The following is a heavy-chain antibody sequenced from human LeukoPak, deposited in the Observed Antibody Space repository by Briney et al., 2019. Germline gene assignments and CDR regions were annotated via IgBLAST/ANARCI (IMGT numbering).Heavy chain of an antibody. Sequence: PSETLSLTCTVSGGSISSYYWSWIRQPPGKGLEWIGYIYYSGSTNYNPSLKSRVTISVGTSKNQFSLKLSSVTAADTAVYYCARVLNNDYVWGRSTLGNAFDIWGQGTMVTVSS. CDR1: GGSISSYY. D-gene: IGHD3-16*01. V-gene: IGHV4-59*01. J-gene: IGHJ3*02. CDR2: IYYSGST. CDR3: ARVLNNDYVWGRSTLGNAFDI.